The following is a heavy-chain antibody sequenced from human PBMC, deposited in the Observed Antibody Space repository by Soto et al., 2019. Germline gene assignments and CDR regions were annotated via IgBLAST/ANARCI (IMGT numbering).Heavy chain of an antibody. CDR3: ARTRGMVRGVNFRTVVYWFDP. D-gene: IGHD3-10*01. V-gene: IGHV4-31*03. J-gene: IGHJ5*02. CDR1: GGSISSGGYY. CDR2: IYYSGST. Sequence: QVQLQESGPGLVKPSQTLSLTCTVSGGSISSGGYYWSWIRQHPGKGLEWIGYIYYSGSTYYNPFLKSRVTISVDTSKNQFSLKLSSVTAADTAVYYGARTRGMVRGVNFRTVVYWFDPWGQGTLVTVSS.